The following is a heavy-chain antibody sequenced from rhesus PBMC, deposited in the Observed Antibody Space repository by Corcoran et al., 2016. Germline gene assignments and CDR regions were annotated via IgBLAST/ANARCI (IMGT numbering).Heavy chain of an antibody. CDR2: IGGSSGST. CDR3: AREGTGTAGTFDY. Sequence: QVQLQESGPGLVKPSETLSLTCAVSGYSISSGYGWSWIRQPPGKGLEWIGYIGGSSGSTNYNPSLQSRVTLSKDTSKNQFSLKLSSVTAADTAVYYCAREGTGTAGTFDYWGQGVLVTVSS. D-gene: IGHD5-24*01. CDR1: GYSISSGYG. J-gene: IGHJ4*01. V-gene: IGHV4-127*01.